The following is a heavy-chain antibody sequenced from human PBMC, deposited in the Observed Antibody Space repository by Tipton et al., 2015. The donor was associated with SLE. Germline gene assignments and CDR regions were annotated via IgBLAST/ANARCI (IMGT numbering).Heavy chain of an antibody. J-gene: IGHJ4*02. CDR3: ARENPSGIIDY. CDR1: GDSIRGHY. CDR2: LYYSGSS. D-gene: IGHD1-26*01. V-gene: IGHV4-59*11. Sequence: TLSLTCNVSGDSIRGHYWSWIRQPPGRGLEWIGYLYYSGSSNYNPSLKSRVTISVDTSQNQFSLKLSSVTAADTAVYYCARENPSGIIDYWGQGTLVTVSS.